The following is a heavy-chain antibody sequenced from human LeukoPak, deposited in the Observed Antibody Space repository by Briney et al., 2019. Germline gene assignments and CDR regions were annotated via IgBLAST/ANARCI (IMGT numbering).Heavy chain of an antibody. Sequence: GRSLRLSCAAAGFTFDDYAMHWVRQAPGKGLEWVSGISWNSGSIVYADSVKGRSTISRDKAKNSLYLQMNSLRAEDTALYYCAKDSSGYLDYWGQGPLATVSS. D-gene: IGHD3-22*01. CDR2: ISWNSGSI. CDR3: AKDSSGYLDY. J-gene: IGHJ4*02. V-gene: IGHV3-9*01. CDR1: GFTFDDYA.